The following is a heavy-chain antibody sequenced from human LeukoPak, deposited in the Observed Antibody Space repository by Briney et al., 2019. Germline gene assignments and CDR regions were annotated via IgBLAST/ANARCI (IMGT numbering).Heavy chain of an antibody. V-gene: IGHV1-69*05. Sequence: SVKVSCKAPGGTFSSYAISWVRQAPGQGLEWMGGIIPIFGTANYAQKFQGRVTITTDESTSTAYMELSSLRSEDTAVYYCARVPLGPPTANWFDPWGQGTLVTVSS. CDR1: GGTFSSYA. CDR3: ARVPLGPPTANWFDP. J-gene: IGHJ5*02. CDR2: IIPIFGTA. D-gene: IGHD3-16*02.